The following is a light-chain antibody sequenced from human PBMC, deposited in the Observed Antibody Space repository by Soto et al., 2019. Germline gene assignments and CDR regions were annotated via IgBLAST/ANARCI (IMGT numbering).Light chain of an antibody. CDR2: TFA. J-gene: IGLJ3*02. CDR3: ASWDVSLNAGV. Sequence: QSVLTQPPSASEAPRQRVTISCSGSSSNIGSNAVNWYQQLPGTAPKLLIYTFAQRPSGVPDRFSGSKSGTSASLAISGLQSEDEADYYCASWDVSLNAGVFGGGTKLTVL. CDR1: SSNIGSNA. V-gene: IGLV1-36*01.